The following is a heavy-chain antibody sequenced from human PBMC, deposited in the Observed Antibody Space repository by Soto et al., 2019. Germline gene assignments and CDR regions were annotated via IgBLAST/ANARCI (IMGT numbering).Heavy chain of an antibody. J-gene: IGHJ4*02. V-gene: IGHV3-66*01. Sequence: PGGSLRLSCAASGFSVSSNYMSWVRQAPGKGLEWVSVIYSGGDIYYADSVQGRFTTSRDISKNSLDLQMNSLRAEDTAVYYCARDRRDGDTIWGQGVLLSVSS. D-gene: IGHD3-3*01. CDR2: IYSGGDI. CDR1: GFSVSSNY. CDR3: ARDRRDGDTI.